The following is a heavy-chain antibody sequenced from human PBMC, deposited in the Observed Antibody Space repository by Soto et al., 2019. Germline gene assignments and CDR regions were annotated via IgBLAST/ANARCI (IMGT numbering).Heavy chain of an antibody. CDR1: GYTFTSYA. J-gene: IGHJ6*02. V-gene: IGHV1-3*01. Sequence: QVQLVQSGAEVKKPGASVKVSCKASGYTFTSYAMHWVRQAPGQRLEWMGWINAGNGNTKYSQKFQGRVTITRDTSASTAYMELSSLRSEDMAVYYCARATVTTYYYGMDVWGQGTTVTVSS. D-gene: IGHD4-4*01. CDR3: ARATVTTYYYGMDV. CDR2: INAGNGNT.